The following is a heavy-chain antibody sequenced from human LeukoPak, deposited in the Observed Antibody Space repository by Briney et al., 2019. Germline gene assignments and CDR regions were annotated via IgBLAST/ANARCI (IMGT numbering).Heavy chain of an antibody. CDR2: INPSGGST. V-gene: IGHV1-46*01. J-gene: IGHJ4*02. D-gene: IGHD2-2*01. Sequence: ASVKVSCKASGYTFTSYYMHWVRQAPGQGLEWMGIINPSGGSTSYAQKFQGWVTMTRDTSISTAYMELSRLRSDDTAVYYCARIAGYCSSTSCYSDYWGQGTLVTVSS. CDR1: GYTFTSYY. CDR3: ARIAGYCSSTSCYSDY.